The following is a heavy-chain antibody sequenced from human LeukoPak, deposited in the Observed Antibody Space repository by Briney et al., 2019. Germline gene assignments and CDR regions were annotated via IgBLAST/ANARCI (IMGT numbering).Heavy chain of an antibody. J-gene: IGHJ3*02. D-gene: IGHD1-1*01. CDR1: GGTFSSYA. CDR3: ARALNHYNFDAFDI. CDR2: IIPIFGTA. V-gene: IGHV1-69*13. Sequence: ASVKVSCKASGGTFSSYAISWVRQAPGQGLEWMGGIIPIFGTANYAQKFQGRVTITADEPTSTAYMELSSLRSEDTAVYYCARALNHYNFDAFDIWGQGTMVTVSS.